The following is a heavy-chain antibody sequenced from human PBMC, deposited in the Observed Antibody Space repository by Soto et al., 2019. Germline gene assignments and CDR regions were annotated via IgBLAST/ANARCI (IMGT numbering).Heavy chain of an antibody. CDR1: GGSFSGYY. V-gene: IGHV4-34*01. CDR2: INHSGST. D-gene: IGHD3-3*01. J-gene: IGHJ4*02. Sequence: QVQLQQWGAGLLKPSETLSLTCAVYGGSFSGYYWSWIRQPPGKGLEWIGEINHSGSTNYNPSLKSRVTISVDTSKNQFSLKLSSVTAADTAVYYCARWDYDFWSGYYVGDYWGQGTLVTASS. CDR3: ARWDYDFWSGYYVGDY.